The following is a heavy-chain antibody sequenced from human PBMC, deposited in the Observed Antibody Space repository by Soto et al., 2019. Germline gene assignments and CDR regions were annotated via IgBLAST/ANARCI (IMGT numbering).Heavy chain of an antibody. CDR2: FYSSGSP. V-gene: IGHV4-59*01. CDR3: EREFYYDSSGIGFDS. D-gene: IGHD3-22*01. Sequence: PSECLSLTCTVSGGSLSGYYWSWIRQPPGKGLEWIGDFYSSGSPHHNPSLKNRVSISEDRSKNEFSLKLSSVTAADTAIYYCEREFYYDSSGIGFDSWGQGTLVTVSS. CDR1: GGSLSGYY. J-gene: IGHJ4*02.